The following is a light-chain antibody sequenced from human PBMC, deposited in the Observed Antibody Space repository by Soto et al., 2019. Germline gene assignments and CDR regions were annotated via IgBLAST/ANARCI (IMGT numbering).Light chain of an antibody. CDR2: GAS. V-gene: IGKV3-15*01. J-gene: IGKJ5*01. Sequence: EIVMTQSPATLSVSPGERATLSCRASQSVSSNLAWYQQKPGQAPRLLIYGASTRATGIPARFSGSGSVTEFTLTISGLQSEDFAVYYCQQYNNWPPVTFGQGTRLEIK. CDR1: QSVSSN. CDR3: QQYNNWPPVT.